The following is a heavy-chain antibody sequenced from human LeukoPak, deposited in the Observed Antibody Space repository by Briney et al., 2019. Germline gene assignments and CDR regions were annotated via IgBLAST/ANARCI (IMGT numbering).Heavy chain of an antibody. V-gene: IGHV1-46*01. CDR3: ARENNWNDVAYFDY. CDR1: GYTFTTYY. J-gene: IGHJ4*02. Sequence: ASVKVPCKASGYTFTTYYIHWVRQAPGQGLEWMGMINPSGGVTTFAQKFQGRVTMTRDTSTSTVYMELSSLRSEDTVVYYCARENNWNDVAYFDYWGQGTLVTVSS. CDR2: INPSGGVT. D-gene: IGHD1-20*01.